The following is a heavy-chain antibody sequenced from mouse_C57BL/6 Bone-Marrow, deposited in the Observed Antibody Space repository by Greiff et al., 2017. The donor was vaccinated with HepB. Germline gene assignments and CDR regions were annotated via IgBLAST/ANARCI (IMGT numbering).Heavy chain of an antibody. CDR3: AKLTTVVEDWYFDV. D-gene: IGHD1-1*01. Sequence: VQLQQPGAELVMPGASVKLSCKASGYTFTSYWMHWVKQRPGQGLEWIGEIDPSDSYTNYNQKFKGKSTLTVDKSSSTAYMQLSSLTSEDSAVYYCAKLTTVVEDWYFDVWGTATTVTVSS. V-gene: IGHV1-69*01. CDR1: GYTFTSYW. J-gene: IGHJ1*03. CDR2: IDPSDSYT.